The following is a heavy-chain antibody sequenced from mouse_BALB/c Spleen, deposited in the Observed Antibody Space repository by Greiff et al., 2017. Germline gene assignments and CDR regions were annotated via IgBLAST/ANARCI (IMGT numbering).Heavy chain of an antibody. V-gene: IGHV3-6*02. J-gene: IGHJ2*01. Sequence: ESGPGLVKPSQSLSLTCSVTGYSITSGYYWNWIRQFPGNKLEWMGYISYDGSNNYNPSLKNRISITRDTSKNQFFLKLNSVTTEDTATYYCARGYGSSHWGQGTTLTVSS. CDR1: GYSITSGYY. CDR3: ARGYGSSH. D-gene: IGHD1-1*01. CDR2: ISYDGSN.